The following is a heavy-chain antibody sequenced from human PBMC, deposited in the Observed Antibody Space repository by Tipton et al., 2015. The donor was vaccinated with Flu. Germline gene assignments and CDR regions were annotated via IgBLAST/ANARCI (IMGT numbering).Heavy chain of an antibody. Sequence: TCYNPSLKSRVTISGDTSKNQFSLNLTSVTAADTAVFYCARAFGVVPFFDNWGQGTLVTVSS. CDR2: T. D-gene: IGHD3-3*01. V-gene: IGHV4-39*07. CDR3: ARAFGVVPFFDN. J-gene: IGHJ4*02.